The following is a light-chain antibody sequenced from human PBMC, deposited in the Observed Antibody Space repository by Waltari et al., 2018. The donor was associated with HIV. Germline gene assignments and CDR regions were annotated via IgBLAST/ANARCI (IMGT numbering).Light chain of an antibody. V-gene: IGLV2-14*01. Sequence: QSALTPPASVSGSPGQSITISCTGPNSDVGGYNYVYWYQQYPGKAPKLMIYDVSNRPSGVSNRFSASKSGNTASLTISGLQAEDEADYYCSSYTSSSTVVFGGGTKLTVL. J-gene: IGLJ2*01. CDR3: SSYTSSSTVV. CDR1: NSDVGGYNY. CDR2: DVS.